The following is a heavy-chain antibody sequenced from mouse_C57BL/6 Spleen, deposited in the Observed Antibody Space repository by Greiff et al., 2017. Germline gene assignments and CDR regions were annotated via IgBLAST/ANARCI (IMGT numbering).Heavy chain of an antibody. D-gene: IGHD3-1*01. CDR2: ISDGGSYT. CDR3: ARDRELPWFAY. J-gene: IGHJ3*01. V-gene: IGHV5-4*01. CDR1: GFTFSSYA. Sequence: VQLVESGGGLVKPGGSLKLSCAASGFTFSSYAMSWVRQTPEKRLEWVATISDGGSYTYYPNNVKGRFTISRDNAKNNLYLQMRHLKSEDTAMYYGARDRELPWFAYWGQGTLVTVSA.